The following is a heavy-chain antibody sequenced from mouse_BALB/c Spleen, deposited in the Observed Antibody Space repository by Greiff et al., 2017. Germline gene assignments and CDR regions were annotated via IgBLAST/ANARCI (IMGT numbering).Heavy chain of an antibody. V-gene: IGHV5-4*02. J-gene: IGHJ4*01. D-gene: IGHD1-2*01. CDR3: ARDRDYYGYLYAMDY. Sequence: EVHLVESGGGLVKPGGSLKLSCAASGFTFSDYYMYWVRQTPEKRLEWVATISDGGSYTYYPDSVKGRFTISRDNAKNNLYLQMSSLKSEDTAMYYCARDRDYYGYLYAMDYWGQGTSVTVSS. CDR2: ISDGGSYT. CDR1: GFTFSDYY.